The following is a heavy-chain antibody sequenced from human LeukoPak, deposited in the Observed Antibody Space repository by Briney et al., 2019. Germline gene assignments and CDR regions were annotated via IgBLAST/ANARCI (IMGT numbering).Heavy chain of an antibody. V-gene: IGHV1-69*05. D-gene: IGHD2-21*02. J-gene: IGHJ3*02. Sequence: ASVKVSCKASGGTFSSYAISWVRQAPGQGLEWMGGIIPIFGTANYAQKFQGRVTITTDESTSTAYMELSSLRSEDTAVYYCARDSCGGDCYPGSYAFDIWGPGTMVTVSS. CDR1: GGTFSSYA. CDR2: IIPIFGTA. CDR3: ARDSCGGDCYPGSYAFDI.